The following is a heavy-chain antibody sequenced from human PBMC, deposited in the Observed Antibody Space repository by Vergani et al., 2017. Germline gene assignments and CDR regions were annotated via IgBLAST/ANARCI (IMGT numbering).Heavy chain of an antibody. Sequence: QVQLVQSGAEVKKPGASVKVSCKASGYTFTSYDINWVRQATGQGLEWKGWVNPNSGITGFAQKFQGRVTMTRKTSISTAYMELSSLRSEDTAVYYCARGPDAVGAPPDYYYYMDVWGKGTTVTVSS. J-gene: IGHJ6*03. V-gene: IGHV1-8*01. CDR3: ARGPDAVGAPPDYYYYMDV. CDR1: GYTFTSYD. D-gene: IGHD1-26*01. CDR2: VNPNSGIT.